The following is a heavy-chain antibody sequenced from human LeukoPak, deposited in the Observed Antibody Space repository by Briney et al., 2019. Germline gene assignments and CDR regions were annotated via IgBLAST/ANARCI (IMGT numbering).Heavy chain of an antibody. Sequence: ASVKVSCKASGYTFTSYGISWVRQAPGQGLEWMGWISAYNGNTNYAQELQGRVTMTTDTSTSTAYMELRSLRSDDTAVYYCARDTIAAAGSDAFDIWGQGTMVTVSS. V-gene: IGHV1-18*01. CDR2: ISAYNGNT. CDR1: GYTFTSYG. CDR3: ARDTIAAAGSDAFDI. J-gene: IGHJ3*02. D-gene: IGHD6-13*01.